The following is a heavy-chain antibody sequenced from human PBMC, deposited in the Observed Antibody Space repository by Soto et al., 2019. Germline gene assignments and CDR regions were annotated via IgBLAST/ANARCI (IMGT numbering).Heavy chain of an antibody. CDR2: IRSKAYGGTT. V-gene: IGHV3-49*03. CDR3: TRGSDIVVVPAAPTHDAFDI. CDR1: GFTFGDYA. D-gene: IGHD2-2*01. Sequence: PGGSLRLSCTASGFTFGDYAMSWFRQAPGKGLEWVVFIRSKAYGGTTEYAASVKGRFTISRDDSKSIAYLQMNSLKTEDTAVYYCTRGSDIVVVPAAPTHDAFDIWGQGTMVTVSS. J-gene: IGHJ3*02.